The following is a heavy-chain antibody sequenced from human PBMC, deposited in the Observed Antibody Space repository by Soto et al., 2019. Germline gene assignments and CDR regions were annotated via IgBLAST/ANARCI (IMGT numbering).Heavy chain of an antibody. D-gene: IGHD6-13*01. Sequence: QVQLRESGPGLVKPSQTLSLTCTVSGGSINSGGYYWNWIRQHPGKGLEWIGYMYYSGSTYYNPFHRSPDIISADTSENHFSLKLSSVTPADTAVYFCARGYRQSGYSSSWVFDYWGQGTLVNVSA. CDR3: ARGYRQSGYSSSWVFDY. V-gene: IGHV4-31*01. J-gene: IGHJ4*02. CDR1: GGSINSGGYY. CDR2: MYYSGST.